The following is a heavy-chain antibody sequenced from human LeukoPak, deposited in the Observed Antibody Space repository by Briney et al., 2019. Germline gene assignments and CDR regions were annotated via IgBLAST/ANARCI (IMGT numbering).Heavy chain of an antibody. CDR2: ISYDGSNK. CDR3: AREHIVVVAGGFDY. V-gene: IGHV3-30*04. D-gene: IGHD2-15*01. CDR1: GFTFRSYA. Sequence: GRSLRLSCAASGFTFRSYAMHWVRQAPGKGLEWVAVISYDGSNKYYADSVKGRFTISRDNSKNTLYLQMNSLRAEDTAVYYCAREHIVVVAGGFDYWGQGTLVTVSS. J-gene: IGHJ4*02.